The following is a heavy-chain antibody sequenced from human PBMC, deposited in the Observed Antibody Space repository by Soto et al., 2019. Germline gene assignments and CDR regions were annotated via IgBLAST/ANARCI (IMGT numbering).Heavy chain of an antibody. CDR2: INPNSGGT. CDR3: ARGGLNWNDVSNWFDP. Sequence: ASVKVSCKASGYTFTGYYMHWVRQAPGQGLEWVGWINPNSGGTNYAQKFQGWVTMTRDTSISTAYMELSRLRSDDTAVYSCARGGLNWNDVSNWFDPWGQGTRVTVSS. J-gene: IGHJ5*02. D-gene: IGHD1-20*01. CDR1: GYTFTGYY. V-gene: IGHV1-2*04.